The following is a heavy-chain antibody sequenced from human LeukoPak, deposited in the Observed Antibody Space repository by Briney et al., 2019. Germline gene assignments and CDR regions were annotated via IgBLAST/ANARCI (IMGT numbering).Heavy chain of an antibody. J-gene: IGHJ4*02. CDR1: SGSTSGYY. CDR2: ISGSGGST. CDR3: AKDAIAVAAPLEDY. Sequence: PSETLSLTCTVSSGSTSGYYWSWVRQPPGKGLEWVSAISGSGGSTYYADSVKGRFTISRDNSKNTLYLQMNSLRAEDTAVYYCAKDAIAVAAPLEDYWGQGTLVTVSS. V-gene: IGHV3-23*01. D-gene: IGHD6-19*01.